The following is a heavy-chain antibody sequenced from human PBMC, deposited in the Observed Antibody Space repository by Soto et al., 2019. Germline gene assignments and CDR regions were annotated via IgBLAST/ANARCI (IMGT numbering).Heavy chain of an antibody. J-gene: IGHJ3*01. V-gene: IGHV3-48*01. CDR3: ARDQLYYNDISGRPLNAFDV. D-gene: IGHD3-22*01. CDR2: IGLGSSTK. Sequence: GGSLRLSCAASGFTFRNYGMNWVRQAPGKGLEWVSYIGLGSSTKYYADSVEGRFTISRDNAKNSLYLQMNSLRAEDTAVYYCARDQLYYNDISGRPLNAFDVWGQRTMVTVSS. CDR1: GFTFRNYG.